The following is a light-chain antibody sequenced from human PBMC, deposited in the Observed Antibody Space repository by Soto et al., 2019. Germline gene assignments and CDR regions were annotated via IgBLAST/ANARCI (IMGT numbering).Light chain of an antibody. V-gene: IGLV2-8*01. CDR3: SSYAGSNNYV. Sequence: QSVLTQPPSASGSPGQSVTISCTGTSGDVGGYNYVSWYQQHPGKAPKLMIFEVSERPSGVPDRFSASKSGNTASLTVSGLQAEDKADYYCSSYAGSNNYVFGTGTKPPS. J-gene: IGLJ1*01. CDR1: SGDVGGYNY. CDR2: EVS.